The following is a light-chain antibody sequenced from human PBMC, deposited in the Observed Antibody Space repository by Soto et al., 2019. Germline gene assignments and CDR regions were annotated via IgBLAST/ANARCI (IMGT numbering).Light chain of an antibody. CDR2: EVS. CDR3: SSSTSTNTLL. V-gene: IGLV2-14*01. Sequence: QSALTQPASVSGSPGQSITISCTGTNSDVGGYNYVSWYQQHPGKAPKLMIYEVSNRPPGVSNRFSGSKSGNTASLTISGLQAEDEADYYCSSSTSTNTLLFGGGTKLTVL. J-gene: IGLJ2*01. CDR1: NSDVGGYNY.